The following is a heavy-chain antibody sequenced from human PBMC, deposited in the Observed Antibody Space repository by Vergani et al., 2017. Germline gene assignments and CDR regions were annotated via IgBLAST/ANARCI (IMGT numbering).Heavy chain of an antibody. CDR2: ISASGAPT. D-gene: IGHD1-20*01. V-gene: IGHV3-23*01. CDR3: ARAYGRYDWFDY. CDR1: GFIFSTYA. J-gene: IGHJ4*01. Sequence: EGKRRERGGEWVKPGGSLRLSCTASGFIFSTYAMSWVRQAPGKGLEWVSGISASGAPTYYADSVKGRVTISRDNSKNTLYLQMNSLRVEDTAVYYCARAYGRYDWFDYWGQRTLVTVSS.